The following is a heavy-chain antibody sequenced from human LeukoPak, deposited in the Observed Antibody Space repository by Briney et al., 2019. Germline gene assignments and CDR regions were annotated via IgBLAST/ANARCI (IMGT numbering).Heavy chain of an antibody. V-gene: IGHV3-30*02. CDR2: IRYDGSNK. D-gene: IGHD1-1*01. J-gene: IGHJ4*02. Sequence: GGSLRLSCAASGFTFSSYGMHWVRQAPGKGLEGVAFIRYDGSNKYYADSVKGRFTISRDNSKNTLYLQMNSLRAEDTAVYYCANRNLNDRDFDYWGQGTLVTVSS. CDR1: GFTFSSYG. CDR3: ANRNLNDRDFDY.